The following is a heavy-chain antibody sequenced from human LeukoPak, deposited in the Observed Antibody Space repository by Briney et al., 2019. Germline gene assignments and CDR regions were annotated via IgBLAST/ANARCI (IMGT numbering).Heavy chain of an antibody. CDR3: AREEPRYGDSYSPDAFDI. CDR1: GFTFSSYA. CDR2: ISYDGSNK. J-gene: IGHJ3*02. V-gene: IGHV3-30*09. Sequence: GRSLRLSCAASGFTFSSYAMHWVRQAPGKGLEWVAVISYDGSNKYYADSVKGRFAISRDNSKNTLYLQMNSLRAEDTAVYYCAREEPRYGDSYSPDAFDIWAQGTMVTVSS. D-gene: IGHD4-17*01.